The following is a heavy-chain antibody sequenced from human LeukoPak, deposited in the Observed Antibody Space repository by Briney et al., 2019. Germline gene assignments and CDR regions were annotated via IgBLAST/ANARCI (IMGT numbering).Heavy chain of an antibody. V-gene: IGHV4-59*01. J-gene: IGHJ4*02. Sequence: PSETLSLTCTVSGGSISSYYWSWIRQPPGKGLEWIGYISYSGSTNYNPSLKSRVTISVDASKNQFSLKMTSVTAADTAVYYCARDYGGKGDYWRQGTLVTVSS. CDR3: ARDYGGKGDY. CDR2: ISYSGST. CDR1: GGSISSYY. D-gene: IGHD4-23*01.